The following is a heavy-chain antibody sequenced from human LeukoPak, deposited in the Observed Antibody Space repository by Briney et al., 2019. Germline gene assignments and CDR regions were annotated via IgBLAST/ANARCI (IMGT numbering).Heavy chain of an antibody. J-gene: IGHJ3*02. D-gene: IGHD4-17*01. CDR2: IRGSGGGT. CDR3: ARDPNGDYIGAFDM. V-gene: IGHV3-23*01. CDR1: GFIFSNYA. Sequence: PGGSLRLSCAASGFIFSNYALMWLRQSRGKGLEWVSVIRGSGGGTFYADSVKGRFTISRDNSKNTLYLQMNGLRAEDTAVYYCARDPNGDYIGAFDMWGRGTLVTVSS.